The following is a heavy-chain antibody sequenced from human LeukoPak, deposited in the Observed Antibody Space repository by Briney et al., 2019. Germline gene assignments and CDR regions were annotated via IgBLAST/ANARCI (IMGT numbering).Heavy chain of an antibody. CDR1: GYTFTTYC. D-gene: IGHD2-21*02. Sequence: GESLKISCKASGYTFTTYCIAWVRQMPGTGLEWMGIICSGDSDTKYSPSFQGQVTMSADRSISTAYLQWSSLRASDTAMYYCARRAYCGGDCTKAYYSYYSMDVWGQGTTVTVSS. J-gene: IGHJ6*02. CDR3: ARRAYCGGDCTKAYYSYYSMDV. V-gene: IGHV5-51*01. CDR2: ICSGDSDT.